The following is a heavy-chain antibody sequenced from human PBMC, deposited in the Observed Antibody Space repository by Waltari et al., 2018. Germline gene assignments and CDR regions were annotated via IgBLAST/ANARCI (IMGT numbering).Heavy chain of an antibody. CDR2: IYSDGRT. D-gene: IGHD6-19*01. CDR1: GFTVSSNY. J-gene: IGHJ4*02. Sequence: EVQLVESGGGLVQPGGSLRLSCAAPGFTVSSNYMSWVRQAPGKGLEWVSLIYSDGRTYYADSVKGRFTISRDNYKNTVYLQMSRLRVEDTAVYYCAKDAGPVAAEGDYWGQGTLVTVSS. CDR3: AKDAGPVAAEGDY. V-gene: IGHV3-66*01.